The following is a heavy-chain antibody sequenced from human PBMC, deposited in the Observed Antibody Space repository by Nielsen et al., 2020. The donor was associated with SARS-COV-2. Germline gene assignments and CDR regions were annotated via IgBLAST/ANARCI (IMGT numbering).Heavy chain of an antibody. D-gene: IGHD6-19*01. Sequence: GESLKISCAASGFTFSSYAMHWVRQAPGKGLEWVALISYDGSNKYYADSVKGRFTISRDNSKNTVYLQMNSLRGDDTAVYYCAREMYSSGWDWGQGTQVTVSS. J-gene: IGHJ4*02. V-gene: IGHV3-30-3*01. CDR1: GFTFSSYA. CDR2: ISYDGSNK. CDR3: AREMYSSGWD.